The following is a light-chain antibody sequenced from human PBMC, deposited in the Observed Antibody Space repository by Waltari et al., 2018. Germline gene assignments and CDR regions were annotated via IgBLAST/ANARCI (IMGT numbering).Light chain of an antibody. V-gene: IGKV3-20*01. CDR2: GAS. J-gene: IGKJ1*01. CDR3: QHYVRLPAT. CDR1: QSVTRAP. Sequence: EILLTPSPGTLSLSPGERATLSCRASQSVTRAPAWYQQKPGQAPRLLIYGASNRATGIPDRFSGSGSGTDFSLTISRLEPEDFAVYYCQHYVRLPATFGQGTKVEIK.